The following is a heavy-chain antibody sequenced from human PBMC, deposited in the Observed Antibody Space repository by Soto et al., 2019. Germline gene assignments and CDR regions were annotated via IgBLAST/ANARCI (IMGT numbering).Heavy chain of an antibody. CDR3: ARQHYYDSSGYYTWN. CDR1: YGSSMSNIYY. D-gene: IGHD3-22*01. J-gene: IGHJ4*02. CDR2: VHYSGST. Sequence: SETLYLTCSFSYGSSMSNIYYLSSIRKPPGKGLEWIATVHYSGSTYYTPSLKNRVTISADTSNSQFSLRLNSVTAADTAVYYCARQHYYDSSGYYTWNWGQGTLVTVS. V-gene: IGHV4-39*01.